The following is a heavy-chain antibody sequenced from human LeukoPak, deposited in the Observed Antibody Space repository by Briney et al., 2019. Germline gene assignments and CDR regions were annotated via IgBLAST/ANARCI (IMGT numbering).Heavy chain of an antibody. CDR2: IYYNGST. D-gene: IGHD2-15*01. J-gene: IGHJ4*02. Sequence: SETLSLTCTVSGFSISNYYLSWVRQSPGKGLEWVGYIYYNGSTTYNPSLKSRVKISVVMSKNQFSLRVNSVTAADEAIYYCARKGGQFDCWGEGTLVLVSS. V-gene: IGHV4-59*01. CDR1: GFSISNYY. CDR3: ARKGGQFDC.